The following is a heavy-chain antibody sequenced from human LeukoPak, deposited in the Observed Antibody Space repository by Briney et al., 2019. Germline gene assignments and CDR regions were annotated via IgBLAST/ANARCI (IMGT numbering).Heavy chain of an antibody. CDR1: GYDFTSVG. D-gene: IGHD6-19*01. J-gene: IGHJ4*02. Sequence: ASVKVSCKASGYDFTSVGITWVRRAPGQGLEWMGWISPYNGNTRYAQKFQGRVAMTTDTSTTTAYMELRGLRFNDTAVYYCARAGPGSGRYFDYWCQGTLVTVSS. V-gene: IGHV1-18*01. CDR3: ARAGPGSGRYFDY. CDR2: ISPYNGNT.